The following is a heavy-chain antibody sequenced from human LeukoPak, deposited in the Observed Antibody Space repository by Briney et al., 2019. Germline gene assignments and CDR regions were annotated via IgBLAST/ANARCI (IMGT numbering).Heavy chain of an antibody. V-gene: IGHV3-7*05. Sequence: GGSLRLSCAASGFTCSNAWMTWVRQAPGKGLEWVANIKPEGTEKNYVDSVKGRFTISRDNATNSLYLQMNSLRAEDTAVYYCASRGGYSNPLEYWGQGTLVTVS. J-gene: IGHJ4*02. CDR3: ASRGGYSNPLEY. CDR2: IKPEGTEK. D-gene: IGHD4-11*01. CDR1: GFTCSNAW.